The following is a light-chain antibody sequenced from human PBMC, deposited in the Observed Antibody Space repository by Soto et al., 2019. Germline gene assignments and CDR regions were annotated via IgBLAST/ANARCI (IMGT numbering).Light chain of an antibody. V-gene: IGLV2-14*01. Sequence: QSALTQPASVSGSPGQSITISCSGISPDFGVSWYQHSPGKAPKLIIFEVSTRPSGVSTRFSGSKSGNMAFLTISGLQTEDEGLYHCSSYSSTTTLFGGGTKLTVL. CDR3: SSYSSTTTL. J-gene: IGLJ2*01. CDR1: SPDFGV. CDR2: EVS.